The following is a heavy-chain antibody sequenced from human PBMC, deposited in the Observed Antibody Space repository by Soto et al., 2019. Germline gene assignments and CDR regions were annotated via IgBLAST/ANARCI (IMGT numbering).Heavy chain of an antibody. D-gene: IGHD6-19*01. Sequence: PSETLSLTCPVSGGSISSYDWSWIRQPPGKGLEWIGYIYYSGSTNYNPSLKSRVTISVDTSKNQFSLKLSSVTAADTAVYYCARDQKWLARPYYYMDVWGKGTTVTVSS. J-gene: IGHJ6*03. CDR1: GGSISSYD. V-gene: IGHV4-59*12. CDR3: ARDQKWLARPYYYMDV. CDR2: IYYSGST.